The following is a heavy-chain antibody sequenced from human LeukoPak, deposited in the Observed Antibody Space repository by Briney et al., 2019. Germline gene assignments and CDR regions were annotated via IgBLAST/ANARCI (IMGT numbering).Heavy chain of an antibody. CDR1: GFTFSRYT. J-gene: IGHJ3*01. Sequence: GGSLRLSCAASGFTFSRYTMHWVRQAPGKGLEWVSSISGGNTYKHYADSLKGRFTISRDNANSSLYLQIHSLRAEDTAVYYCARDYNTFDFWGQGTFLTVSS. D-gene: IGHD1-1*01. CDR3: ARDYNTFDF. V-gene: IGHV3-21*01. CDR2: ISGGNTYK.